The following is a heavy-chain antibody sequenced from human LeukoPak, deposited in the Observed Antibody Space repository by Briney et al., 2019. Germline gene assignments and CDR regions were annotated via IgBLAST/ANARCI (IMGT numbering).Heavy chain of an antibody. V-gene: IGHV3-30*19. CDR3: ATAPLYSSSWYFRGYFDD. D-gene: IGHD6-13*01. CDR2: ISYDGSRK. Sequence: GGSLRLSCAASGFTFSSYGMHWVRQAPGKGLEWVAVISYDGSRKDYADSAKGRFTISRDNSKNALCLEMNSLTTEDTAVYYCATAPLYSSSWYFRGYFDDWGQGTMVTVSS. J-gene: IGHJ4*02. CDR1: GFTFSSYG.